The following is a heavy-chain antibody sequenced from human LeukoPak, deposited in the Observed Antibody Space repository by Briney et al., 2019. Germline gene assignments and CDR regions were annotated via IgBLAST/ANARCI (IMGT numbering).Heavy chain of an antibody. Sequence: PGGSLRLSCAASGFTFSSYGMSWVRQAPGKGLEWVSAISGSGGSTYYADAVKGRFTISRDNSKNTLYLQMNSLRAEDTAVYYCAKDLAMVRGVTHDYWGQGTLVTVSS. V-gene: IGHV3-23*01. CDR1: GFTFSSYG. CDR2: ISGSGGST. D-gene: IGHD3-10*01. CDR3: AKDLAMVRGVTHDY. J-gene: IGHJ4*02.